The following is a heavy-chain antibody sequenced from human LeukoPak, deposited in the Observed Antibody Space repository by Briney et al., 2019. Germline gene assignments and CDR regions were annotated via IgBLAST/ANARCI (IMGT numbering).Heavy chain of an antibody. V-gene: IGHV4-34*01. J-gene: IGHJ4*02. D-gene: IGHD3-9*01. CDR1: SGSFSGYY. CDR3: ARGRYFDWLLAWYYY. CDR2: INHSGST. Sequence: SETLSLTCAVYSGSFSGYYWSWIRQPPGKGLEWIGEINHSGSTNYNPSLKSRVTISVDTSKNQFSLKLSSVTAADTAVYYCARGRYFDWLLAWYYYWGQGTLVTVSS.